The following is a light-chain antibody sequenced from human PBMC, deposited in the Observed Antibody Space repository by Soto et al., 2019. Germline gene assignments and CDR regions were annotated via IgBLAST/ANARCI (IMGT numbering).Light chain of an antibody. CDR1: QSISSSY. Sequence: EIVLTQSPGTLSLSPGERATLSCRAGQSISSSYLTWYQQKPGQAPRLLIYGASSRATGIPDRFSGSGSGTDFTLTISRVEPEDFAVYYCQQYGSTLFTFGQGTKLEIK. CDR3: QQYGSTLFT. CDR2: GAS. V-gene: IGKV3-20*01. J-gene: IGKJ2*01.